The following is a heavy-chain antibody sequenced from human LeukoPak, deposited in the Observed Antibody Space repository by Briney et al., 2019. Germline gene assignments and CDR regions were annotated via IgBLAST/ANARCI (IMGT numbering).Heavy chain of an antibody. Sequence: PGGSLRLSCAASGFTFSSYAMSLVRQAPGKGLEWVSAISGSGGSTYYADSVKGRFTISRDNSKNTLYLQMNSLRAEDTAVYYCAKDLSSVVGYYDSSGYYPFDYWGQGTLVTVSS. CDR3: AKDLSSVVGYYDSSGYYPFDY. CDR1: GFTFSSYA. D-gene: IGHD3-22*01. V-gene: IGHV3-23*01. CDR2: ISGSGGST. J-gene: IGHJ4*02.